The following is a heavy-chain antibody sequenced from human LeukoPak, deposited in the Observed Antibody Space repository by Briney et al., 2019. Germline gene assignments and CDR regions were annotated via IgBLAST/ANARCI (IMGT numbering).Heavy chain of an antibody. J-gene: IGHJ4*02. Sequence: PGGSLRLSCAASGFTFSSYAMSWVRQAPGKGLEWVSAISGSGGSTYYADSVKGRFTISRDNSKNTLYLRMNSLRAEDTAVYYCAKDTDYYGSGPPAYWGQGTLVTVSS. CDR3: AKDTDYYGSGPPAY. V-gene: IGHV3-23*01. CDR1: GFTFSSYA. CDR2: ISGSGGST. D-gene: IGHD3-10*01.